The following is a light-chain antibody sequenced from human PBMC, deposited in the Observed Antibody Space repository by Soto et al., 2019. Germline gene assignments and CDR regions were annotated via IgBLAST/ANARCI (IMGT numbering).Light chain of an antibody. V-gene: IGLV2-14*01. Sequence: QSALTQPASVSGSPGQSITISCTGTSSDVGGYNYVSWYQQHPGKAPKLMIFEVSSRPSGVSYRCSGSKSGNTASLTISGLQAEDEADYYCSSYTSSSTLYVFGSGTKVTVL. CDR2: EVS. J-gene: IGLJ1*01. CDR3: SSYTSSSTLYV. CDR1: SSDVGGYNY.